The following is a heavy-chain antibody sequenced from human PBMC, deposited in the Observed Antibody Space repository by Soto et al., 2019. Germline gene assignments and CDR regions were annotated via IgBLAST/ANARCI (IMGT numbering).Heavy chain of an antibody. J-gene: IGHJ4*02. D-gene: IGHD6-25*01. CDR3: ARHRSGSHHSIFDY. Sequence: GESLKISCQISGYTLTNQWVGWVRPRPGKGLGWVGIILPGDSHTIYSRSFQGQVTMSVDQSNTTAYLQWSSLKASDIAMYYCARHRSGSHHSIFDYWGQGTLVTVSS. CDR2: ILPGDSHT. V-gene: IGHV5-51*01. CDR1: GYTLTNQW.